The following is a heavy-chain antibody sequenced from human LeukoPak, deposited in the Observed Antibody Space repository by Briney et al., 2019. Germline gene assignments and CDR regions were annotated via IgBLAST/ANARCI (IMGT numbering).Heavy chain of an antibody. J-gene: IGHJ3*01. CDR1: GYSISSGYY. D-gene: IGHD3-9*01. V-gene: IGHV4-38-2*02. CDR2: IYRSGST. Sequence: PSETLSLTCTVSGYSISSGYYWGWIRQPPGKGLEWIGNIYRSGSTYYNPSLKSRVTLSLSTSNNHFTLKMSSVTAADTAVYYCARSDWHLSGDVFDVWGQGTMVTVSS. CDR3: ARSDWHLSGDVFDV.